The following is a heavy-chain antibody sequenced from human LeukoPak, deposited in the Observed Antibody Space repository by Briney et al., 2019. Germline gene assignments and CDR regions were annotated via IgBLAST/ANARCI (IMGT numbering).Heavy chain of an antibody. CDR1: GFTFSSYA. D-gene: IGHD6-19*01. CDR3: AKDRVPIAVAGRYANWFDP. CDR2: ISGSGGST. J-gene: IGHJ5*02. V-gene: IGHV3-23*01. Sequence: PGGSLRLSCAASGFTFSSYAMHWVRQAPGKGLEYVSAISGSGGSTYYADSVKGRFTISRDNSKNTLYLQMNSLRAEDTAVYYCAKDRVPIAVAGRYANWFDPWGQGTLVTVSS.